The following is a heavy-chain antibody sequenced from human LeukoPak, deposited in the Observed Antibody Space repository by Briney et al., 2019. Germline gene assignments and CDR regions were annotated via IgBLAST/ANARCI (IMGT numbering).Heavy chain of an antibody. CDR3: ARDLIGGPMEGNWFDP. CDR1: GYTFTGYY. J-gene: IGHJ5*02. Sequence: ASVKVSCKASGYTFTGYYMHWVRQAPGQGLEWMGWINPNSGGTNYAQKFQGRVTMTRDTSISTAYMELSSLRSEDTAVYYCARDLIGGPMEGNWFDPWGQGTLVTVSS. CDR2: INPNSGGT. D-gene: IGHD3-10*01. V-gene: IGHV1-2*02.